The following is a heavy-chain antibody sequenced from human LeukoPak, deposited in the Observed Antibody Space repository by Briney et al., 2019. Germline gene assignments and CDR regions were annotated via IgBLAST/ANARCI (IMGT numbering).Heavy chain of an antibody. CDR2: IWYDGSNK. V-gene: IGHV3-33*01. CDR3: ARDGLYSSSWLTIDY. J-gene: IGHJ4*02. CDR1: GFTFSSYG. Sequence: GGSLGLSCAASGFTFSSYGMHWVRQAPGKGLEWVAVIWYDGSNKYYADSVKGRFTISRDNSKNTLYLQMNSLRAEDTAVYYCARDGLYSSSWLTIDYWGQGTLVTVSS. D-gene: IGHD6-13*01.